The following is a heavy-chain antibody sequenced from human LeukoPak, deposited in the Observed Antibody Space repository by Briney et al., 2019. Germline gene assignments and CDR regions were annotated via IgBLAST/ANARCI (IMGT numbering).Heavy chain of an antibody. CDR1: GFIFGTYA. Sequence: GGSLRLSCAASGFIFGTYAMSWVRQAPGKGLEWVSAISGTGGDTYYADSVKGRFTISRDSSKNTLYLQMNSLRADDTAVYYCAKQGYTSTYNYFDYWGQGTLVTVSS. CDR3: AKQGYTSTYNYFDY. V-gene: IGHV3-23*01. J-gene: IGHJ4*02. D-gene: IGHD5-24*01. CDR2: ISGTGGDT.